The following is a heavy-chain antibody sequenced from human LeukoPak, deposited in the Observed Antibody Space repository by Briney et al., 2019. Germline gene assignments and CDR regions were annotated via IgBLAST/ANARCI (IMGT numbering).Heavy chain of an antibody. V-gene: IGHV1-2*02. CDR1: GYTFTGYY. J-gene: IGHJ5*02. CDR3: ARSGDGYNYGWFDP. D-gene: IGHD5-24*01. CDR2: INPNSGGT. Sequence: RASVKVSCKASGYTFTGYYMHWVRQAPGQGLEWMGWINPNSGGTNYAQKFQGRVTMTRDTSISTAYMELGRLRSDDTAVYYCARSGDGYNYGWFDPWGQGTLVTVSS.